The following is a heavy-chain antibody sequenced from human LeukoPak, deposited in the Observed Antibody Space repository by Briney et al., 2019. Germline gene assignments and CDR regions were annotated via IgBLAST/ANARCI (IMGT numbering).Heavy chain of an antibody. CDR3: ARESTPMIVFDY. Sequence: ASVKVSCKASGGTFSSYAISWVRQAPGQGLEWMGRIIPIFGTANYAQKFQGRVTITTDESTSTAYMELSSLRSKDTAVYYCARESTPMIVFDYWGQGTLVTVSS. D-gene: IGHD3-22*01. V-gene: IGHV1-69*05. J-gene: IGHJ4*02. CDR1: GGTFSSYA. CDR2: IIPIFGTA.